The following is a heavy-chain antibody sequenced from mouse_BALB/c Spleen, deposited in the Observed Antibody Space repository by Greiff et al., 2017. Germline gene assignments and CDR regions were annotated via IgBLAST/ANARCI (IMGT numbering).Heavy chain of an antibody. Sequence: EVQLQQSGAELVRPGALVKLSCKASGFNIKDYYMHWVKQRPEQGLEWIGWIDPENGNTIYDPKFQGKASITADTSSNTAYLQLSSLTSEDTAVYYCASTVVENFDNRGQGTTLTVSS. CDR2: IDPENGNT. CDR3: ASTVVENFDN. D-gene: IGHD1-1*01. J-gene: IGHJ2*01. V-gene: IGHV14-1*02. CDR1: GFNIKDYY.